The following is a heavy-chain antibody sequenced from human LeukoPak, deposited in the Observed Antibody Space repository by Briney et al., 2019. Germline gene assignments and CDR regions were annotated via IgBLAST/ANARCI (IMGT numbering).Heavy chain of an antibody. D-gene: IGHD2-2*01. CDR3: AKSGYCSSTSCYPYFDY. CDR1: GFTFSNYA. J-gene: IGHJ4*02. CDR2: IRGSGGGT. Sequence: GGSLRLSCAASGFTFSNYAMMWLRQAPGKGPEWVSAIRGSGGGTEYADSVRGRFTISRDNSKNTLYLQMNSLRAEDTAVYYCAKSGYCSSTSCYPYFDYWGQGTLVTVSS. V-gene: IGHV3-23*01.